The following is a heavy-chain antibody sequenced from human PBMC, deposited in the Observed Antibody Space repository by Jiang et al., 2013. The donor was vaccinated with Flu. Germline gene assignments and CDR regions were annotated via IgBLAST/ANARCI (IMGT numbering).Heavy chain of an antibody. J-gene: IGHJ4*03. D-gene: IGHD6-19*01. CDR1: GGSFSGYY. V-gene: IGHV4-34*01. CDR2: INHSGST. Sequence: LLKPSETLSLTCAVYGGSFSGYYWSWIRQPPGKGLEWIGEINHSGSTNYNPSLKSRVTISVDTSKNQFSLKLSSVTAADTAVYYCARGGGWHFDYWGQGTMVTVSS. CDR3: ARGGGWHFDY.